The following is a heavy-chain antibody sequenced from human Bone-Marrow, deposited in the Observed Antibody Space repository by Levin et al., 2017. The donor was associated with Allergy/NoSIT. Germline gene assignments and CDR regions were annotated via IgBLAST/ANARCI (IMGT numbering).Heavy chain of an antibody. CDR3: ARLGLTIPN. J-gene: IGHJ4*02. CDR2: ISVSGGTI. Sequence: SGGSLRLSCVASGFTFSDYYMSWIRQTPAQGLEWVSYISVSGGTISYADSVKGRFTISRDNSENSLYLQMNSLRAEDTGVYYCARLGLTIPNWGQGTLVTVSS. D-gene: IGHD2-2*02. CDR1: GFTFSDYY. V-gene: IGHV3-11*01.